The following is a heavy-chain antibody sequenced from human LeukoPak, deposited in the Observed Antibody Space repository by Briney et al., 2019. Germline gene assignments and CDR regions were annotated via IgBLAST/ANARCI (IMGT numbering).Heavy chain of an antibody. J-gene: IGHJ4*02. Sequence: PSETLSLTCAVYGVSFSGYYWSWIRQPPGKGLEWIGEINHSGSTNYNPSLKSRVTISVDTSKNQFSLKLSSVTAADTAVYYCARVPLYYYDDLGTTDWGQGTLVTVSS. CDR1: GVSFSGYY. CDR3: ARVPLYYYDDLGTTD. V-gene: IGHV4-34*01. CDR2: INHSGST. D-gene: IGHD3-22*01.